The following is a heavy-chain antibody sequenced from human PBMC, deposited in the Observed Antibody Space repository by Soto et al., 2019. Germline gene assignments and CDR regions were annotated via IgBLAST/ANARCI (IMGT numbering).Heavy chain of an antibody. CDR1: GGSISSSNW. CDR3: ARVTKQDYYDSSGYHDAFDI. J-gene: IGHJ3*02. Sequence: SETLSLTCAVSGGSISSSNWWSWVRQPPGKGLEWIGEIYHSGSTNYNPSLKSRVTISVDKSKNQFSLKLSSVTAADTAVYYCARVTKQDYYDSSGYHDAFDIWGQGTMVTVSS. CDR2: IYHSGST. D-gene: IGHD3-22*01. V-gene: IGHV4-4*02.